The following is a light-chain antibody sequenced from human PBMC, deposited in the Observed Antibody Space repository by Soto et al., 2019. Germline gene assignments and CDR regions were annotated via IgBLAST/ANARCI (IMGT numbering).Light chain of an antibody. CDR3: QQYNSYPWT. V-gene: IGKV1-5*01. J-gene: IGKJ1*01. CDR2: DAS. CDR1: QRISRY. Sequence: DIYMTPSPYTLSASVGERVTITCRASQRISRYLAWYQQKPGEAPKLLIYDASSLESGVPSRFSGSGSGTEFTLTISRLKPDDFATYYCQQYNSYPWTFGLGTTLEIK.